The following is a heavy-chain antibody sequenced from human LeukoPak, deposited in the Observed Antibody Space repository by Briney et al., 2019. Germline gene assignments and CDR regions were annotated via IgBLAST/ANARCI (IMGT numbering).Heavy chain of an antibody. V-gene: IGHV3-74*01. Sequence: GGSLRLSCAASGFTFSAYWMHWVRQAPGKGLVWVSRFNSDGRSAYYADSVKGRFTISRDNAKNTLYLQMNSLRAEDTAVYYCARGRYYLDSWGQGTLVTVSS. CDR1: GFTFSAYW. CDR3: ARGRYYLDS. J-gene: IGHJ4*02. D-gene: IGHD4-17*01. CDR2: FNSDGRSA.